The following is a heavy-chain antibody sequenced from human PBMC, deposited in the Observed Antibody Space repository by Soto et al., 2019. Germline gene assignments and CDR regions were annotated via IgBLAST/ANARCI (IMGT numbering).Heavy chain of an antibody. CDR3: ARQIYDSDTGPNFQYYFDS. J-gene: IGHJ4*02. V-gene: IGHV5-10-1*01. Sequence: PRESLKISCKGSGYSFAGYWITWVRQKPGKGLEWMGRIDPSDSQTYYSPSFRGHVTISVTKSITTVFLQWSSLRASDTAMYYCARQIYDSDTGPNFQYYFDSWSQGTPVTVSS. CDR1: GYSFAGYW. CDR2: IDPSDSQT. D-gene: IGHD3-22*01.